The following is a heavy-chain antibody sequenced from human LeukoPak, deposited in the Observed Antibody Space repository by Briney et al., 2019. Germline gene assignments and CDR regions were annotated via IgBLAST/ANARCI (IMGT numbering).Heavy chain of an antibody. J-gene: IGHJ1*01. CDR1: GFTFGIYA. Sequence: PGGSLRLSCSASGFTFGIYAMHWVRQAPGKGLQYVSVISGNGVGTSYADSVKGRFTISRDNSKNTVYLQMSSLRAEDTAVYYCVGDGRDGYNRYFHHWGQGTLVTVSS. CDR2: ISGNGVGT. D-gene: IGHD5-24*01. CDR3: VGDGRDGYNRYFHH. V-gene: IGHV3-64D*06.